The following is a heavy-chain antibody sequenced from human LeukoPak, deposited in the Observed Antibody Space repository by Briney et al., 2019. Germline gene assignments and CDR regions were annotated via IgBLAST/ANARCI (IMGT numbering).Heavy chain of an antibody. Sequence: ASVKVSCKATGGTFSSYAISWVRQAPGQGLEWMGGIIPIFGTANYAQKLQGRVTITADESTSTAYMELSSLRSEDTAVYYCAQLRFHYYGMDVWGQGTTVTVSS. CDR3: AQLRFHYYGMDV. CDR2: IIPIFGTA. D-gene: IGHD3-16*01. CDR1: GGTFSSYA. J-gene: IGHJ6*02. V-gene: IGHV1-69*13.